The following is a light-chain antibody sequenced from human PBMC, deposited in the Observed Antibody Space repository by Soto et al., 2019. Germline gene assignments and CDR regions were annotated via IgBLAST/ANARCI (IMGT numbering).Light chain of an antibody. Sequence: QSVLTQPPSASRAPGQRVTISCSGSSSNIGSHIVNWYQQVPGTAPKLLIYTNNQRPSGVPDRFSGSKSGTSASLAISGLQSEDEADYYCAAWDDSAFGVVFGGGTKLTVL. CDR3: AAWDDSAFGVV. CDR2: TNN. V-gene: IGLV1-44*01. CDR1: SSNIGSHI. J-gene: IGLJ2*01.